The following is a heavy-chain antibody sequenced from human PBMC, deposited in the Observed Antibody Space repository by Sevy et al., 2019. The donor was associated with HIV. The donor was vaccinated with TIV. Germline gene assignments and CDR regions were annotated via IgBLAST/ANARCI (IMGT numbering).Heavy chain of an antibody. CDR3: ARDKYYYISGSFDY. D-gene: IGHD3-10*01. V-gene: IGHV1-69*13. CDR1: GGIFRSNA. CDR2: IIAVFGTT. J-gene: IGHJ4*02. Sequence: ASVKVSCKTSGGIFRSNAISCVRQAPGQGLEWMGGIIAVFGTTKYAQKFQGRVTVTADESRGTAYMELSSLRSEDTAVYYCARDKYYYISGSFDYWGQGTPVTVSS.